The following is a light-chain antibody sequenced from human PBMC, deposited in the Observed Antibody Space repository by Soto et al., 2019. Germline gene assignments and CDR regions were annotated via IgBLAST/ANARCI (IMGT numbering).Light chain of an antibody. V-gene: IGLV2-14*01. CDR1: SSDVGGYNY. Sequence: QYALTQPASVCGSPGQSITISCTGTSSDVGGYNYVSWYQQYPGKAPKLMIYEVSNRPSGVSNRFSGSKSGNTASLTISGLQAEDEADYYCSSYTSSSTLVFGTGTKLTVL. CDR2: EVS. J-gene: IGLJ1*01. CDR3: SSYTSSSTLV.